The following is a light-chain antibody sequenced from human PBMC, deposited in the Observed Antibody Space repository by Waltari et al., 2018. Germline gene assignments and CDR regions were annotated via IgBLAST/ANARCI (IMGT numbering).Light chain of an antibody. CDR2: KVS. Sequence: DVVMTQSPLSLPVTLGQPASISCRSSQSLVHSDGNTFLNWFQHRPGQSPRRLIYKVSNRDFGVPDRFSGSGSGTDFTLKISRLEAEDVGVYYCMQGTHWPPITFGQGTRLEIK. CDR3: MQGTHWPPIT. J-gene: IGKJ5*01. CDR1: QSLVHSDGNTF. V-gene: IGKV2-30*02.